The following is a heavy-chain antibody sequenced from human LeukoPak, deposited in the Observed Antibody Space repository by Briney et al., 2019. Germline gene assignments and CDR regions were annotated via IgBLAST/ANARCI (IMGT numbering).Heavy chain of an antibody. CDR1: GFTFSSYA. Sequence: PGASLRLSCAASGFTFSSYAMSWVCQAPGKGLEWVSAISGSGGSTYYADSVKGRFTISRDNSKNTLYLQMNSLRAEDTAVYYCAKVWSGSPPTDYWGQGTLVTVSS. J-gene: IGHJ4*02. CDR3: AKVWSGSPPTDY. D-gene: IGHD3-3*01. V-gene: IGHV3-23*01. CDR2: ISGSGGST.